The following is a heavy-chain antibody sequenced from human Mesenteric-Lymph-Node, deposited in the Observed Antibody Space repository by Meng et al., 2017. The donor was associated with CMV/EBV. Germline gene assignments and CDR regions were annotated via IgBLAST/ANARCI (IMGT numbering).Heavy chain of an antibody. V-gene: IGHV3-23*01. CDR3: ARHDYYYYYYNMDV. Sequence: GESLKISCAASGFTFSSYAMSWVRQAPGKGLEWVSAISGSGGSTYYADSVKGRFTISRDNSKNTLYLQMDSLRAEDTAVYYCARHDYYYYYYNMDVWGQGTTVTVSS. D-gene: IGHD1-1*01. CDR2: ISGSGGST. J-gene: IGHJ6*02. CDR1: GFTFSSYA.